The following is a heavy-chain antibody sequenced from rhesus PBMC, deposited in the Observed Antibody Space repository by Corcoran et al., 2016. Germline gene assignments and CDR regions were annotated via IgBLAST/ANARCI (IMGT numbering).Heavy chain of an antibody. CDR2: ISGSRGST. Sequence: QVQLQESGPGLVKPSETLSLTCAVSGGSFSGYYWGWLRQPPGKGREWIGYISGSRGSTNYNPSLKSRVTISTDTSKNQCSLKLSSVTAADTAVYYCARVAAVRNAFDFWGQGLRVTVSS. CDR3: ARVAAVRNAFDF. CDR1: GGSFSGYY. J-gene: IGHJ3*01. V-gene: IGHV4-165*01. D-gene: IGHD3-9*01.